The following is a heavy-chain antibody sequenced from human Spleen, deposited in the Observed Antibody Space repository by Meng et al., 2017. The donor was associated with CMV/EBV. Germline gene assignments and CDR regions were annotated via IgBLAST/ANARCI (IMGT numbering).Heavy chain of an antibody. V-gene: IGHV4-39*07. CDR1: SNDHY. CDR3: ARSMPNYYDASGYFLNWFDP. CDR2: IYYSGRT. J-gene: IGHJ5*02. Sequence: SNDHYWGWIRQPPGRGLEWIGSIYYSGRTYYNPSLKSRVLLSVDTSKNQFSLRLTSVTAVDTAIYYCARSMPNYYDASGYFLNWFDPWGQGTLVTVSS. D-gene: IGHD3-22*01.